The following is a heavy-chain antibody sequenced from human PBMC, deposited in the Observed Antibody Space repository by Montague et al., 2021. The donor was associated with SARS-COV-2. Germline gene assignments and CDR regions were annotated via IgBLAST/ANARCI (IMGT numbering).Heavy chain of an antibody. J-gene: IGHJ6*02. V-gene: IGHV2-70*11. Sequence: VKPTQTLTLTCTFSGFSLSTSGMCMTWIRQPPGKALEWLARIDWDDDKHYNASLKTRLTISKDTSKNHVVLTMTNMDPVDTGTYYCARSGQPAGNYAPLGYYGLDVWGRGTTVIVSS. CDR1: GFSLSTSGMC. CDR3: ARSGQPAGNYAPLGYYGLDV. CDR2: IDWDDDK. D-gene: IGHD1-26*01.